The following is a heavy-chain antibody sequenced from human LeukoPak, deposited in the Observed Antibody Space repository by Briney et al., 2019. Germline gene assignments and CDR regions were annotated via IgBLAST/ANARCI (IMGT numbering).Heavy chain of an antibody. CDR2: INPNSGGT. D-gene: IGHD2-2*01. CDR3: ASRYCSSTSCYELDYYYYMDV. J-gene: IGHJ6*03. Sequence: AASVKVSCKASGYTFTGYYMHWVRQAPGQGLEWMGWINPNSGGTNYAQKFQGRVTMTRDTSISTAYMELSRLRSDDTAVYYCASRYCSSTSCYELDYYYYMDVWGKGTTVTASS. V-gene: IGHV1-2*02. CDR1: GYTFTGYY.